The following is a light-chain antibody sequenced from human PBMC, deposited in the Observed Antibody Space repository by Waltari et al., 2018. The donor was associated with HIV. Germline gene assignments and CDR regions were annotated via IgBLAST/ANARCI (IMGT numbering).Light chain of an antibody. CDR3: SSYAGSNNSVV. V-gene: IGLV2-8*01. CDR2: EVT. Sequence: QSALTQPPSASGSLGQSVTLSCTGTSSDVGGYNYVSWYQQHPGKAPKLMSYEVTKRPSGVPDRFSVSESGNTASLIVSGLQAEDEADYYCSSYAGSNNSVVFGGGTKLTVL. CDR1: SSDVGGYNY. J-gene: IGLJ2*01.